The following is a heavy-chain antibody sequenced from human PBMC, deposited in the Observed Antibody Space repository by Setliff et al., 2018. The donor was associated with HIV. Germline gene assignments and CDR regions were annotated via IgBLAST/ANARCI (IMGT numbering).Heavy chain of an antibody. Sequence: GGSLRLSCADSESGFGYVWMSWVRQAPGKGLEWVGRIKSGADGGTTNYAAPVKGRFTISRDDSRSALYLQLNSLKTDDTAVYYCATYNRNDAFAVWGQGTMVTVSS. D-gene: IGHD1-1*01. CDR3: ATYNRNDAFAV. J-gene: IGHJ3*01. CDR2: IKSGADGGTT. CDR1: ESGFGYVW. V-gene: IGHV3-15*01.